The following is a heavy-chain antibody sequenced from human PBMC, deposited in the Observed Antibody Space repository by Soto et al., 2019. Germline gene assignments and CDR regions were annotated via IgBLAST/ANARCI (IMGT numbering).Heavy chain of an antibody. CDR2: IYYGGSA. CDR1: GGSISNYY. D-gene: IGHD1-1*01. V-gene: IGHV4-59*01. Sequence: SETLSLTGSVAGGSISNYYWSWIRQSPGKGLDWIGYIYYGGSAKYNASLNSRVSIPVDRSKNQFSLRLNSVTAAYVAVYYCARVRRDDYYYYPMDVCRKRXTVAASS. CDR3: ARVRRDDYYYYPMDV. J-gene: IGHJ6*01.